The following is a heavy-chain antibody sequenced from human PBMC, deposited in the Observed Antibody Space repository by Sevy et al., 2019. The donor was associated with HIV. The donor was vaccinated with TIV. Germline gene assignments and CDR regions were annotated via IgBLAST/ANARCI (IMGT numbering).Heavy chain of an antibody. CDR3: AKDAPSRFDY. CDR2: IRYDGSHK. J-gene: IGHJ4*02. V-gene: IGHV3-30*02. Sequence: GGSLRLSCAASGFTFRNYDMHWVRQAPGKGLEWISVIRYDGSHKSYAESVKGRFTISRDNSKNTLDLHMNSLRPEDTAVYFCAKDAPSRFDYWGQGALVTVSS. CDR1: GFTFRNYD.